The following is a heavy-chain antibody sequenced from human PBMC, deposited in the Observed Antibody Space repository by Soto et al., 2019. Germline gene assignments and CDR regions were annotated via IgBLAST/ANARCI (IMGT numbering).Heavy chain of an antibody. CDR1: GYTFTSYD. CDR2: MNPNSGNT. Sequence: QVQLVQSGAEVKKPGASVKVSCKASGYTFTSYDINWVRQATGQGLEWMGWMNPNSGNTGYAQKFQGRVTMXXNXSXXTAYMELSSLRSEDTAVYYCARGLPHYYDSSGYNYWGQGTLVTVSS. V-gene: IGHV1-8*01. CDR3: ARGLPHYYDSSGYNY. J-gene: IGHJ4*02. D-gene: IGHD3-22*01.